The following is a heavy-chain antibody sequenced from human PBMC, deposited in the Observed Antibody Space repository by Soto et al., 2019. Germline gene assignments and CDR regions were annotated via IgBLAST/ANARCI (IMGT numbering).Heavy chain of an antibody. V-gene: IGHV4-38-2*02. CDR1: GYSISSGYY. Sequence: SETLSLTCTVSGYSISSGYYWGWIRQPPGKGLEWIGSIYHSGSTYYNPSLKSRVTISVDTSKNQFSLKLSSVTAADTAVYYCARVVAEGPSWGFDYWGQGTLVTVSS. J-gene: IGHJ4*02. CDR2: IYHSGST. CDR3: ARVVAEGPSWGFDY. D-gene: IGHD3-16*01.